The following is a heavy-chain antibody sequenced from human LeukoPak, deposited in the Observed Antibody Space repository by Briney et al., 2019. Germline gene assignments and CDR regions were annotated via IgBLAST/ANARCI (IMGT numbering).Heavy chain of an antibody. CDR3: ARGHRKLADFRRAYDY. CDR1: GYTFTSYD. Sequence: GASVKVSCKASGYTFTSYDINWVRQATGQGLEWMGWMNPNSGNTGYAQKFQGRVTMTRNTSISTAYMELSSLRSEDTAVYYCARGHRKLADFRRAYDYWGQGTLVTVSS. D-gene: IGHD1-1*01. J-gene: IGHJ4*02. V-gene: IGHV1-8*02. CDR2: MNPNSGNT.